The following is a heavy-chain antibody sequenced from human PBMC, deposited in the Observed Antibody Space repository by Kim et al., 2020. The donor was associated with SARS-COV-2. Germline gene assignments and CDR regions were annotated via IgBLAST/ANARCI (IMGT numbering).Heavy chain of an antibody. J-gene: IGHJ4*01. V-gene: IGHV3-30*18. Sequence: GGSLRLSCVVSGFNFNYYAMHWVRQAPGKGLEWVAGISYEGSKKFYADSLMGRFTISRDSFKNTLYLQMDSLISEDTAVYYCAKRGGVFDFSISSYIDY. D-gene: IGHD3-3*01. CDR1: GFNFNYYA. CDR2: ISYEGSKK. CDR3: AKRGGVFDFSISSYIDY.